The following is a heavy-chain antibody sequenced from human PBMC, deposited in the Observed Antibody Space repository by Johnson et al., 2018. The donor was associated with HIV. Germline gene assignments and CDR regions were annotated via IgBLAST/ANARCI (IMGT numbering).Heavy chain of an antibody. D-gene: IGHD5-18*01. CDR3: AKVAAAMGTDACDI. V-gene: IGHV3-30*18. CDR1: GFTFSSYD. J-gene: IGHJ3*02. Sequence: QVQLVESGGGVVQPGRSLRLSCAASGFTFSSYDMHWVRQAPGKGMEWVALISYDGSNKYYADSVKGRFTISRDNSKNTLYLQMNSLRDEDTAVYYCAKVAAAMGTDACDIWGQGTMVTVSS. CDR2: ISYDGSNK.